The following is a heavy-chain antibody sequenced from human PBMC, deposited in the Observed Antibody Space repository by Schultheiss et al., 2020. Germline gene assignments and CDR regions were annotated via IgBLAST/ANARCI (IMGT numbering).Heavy chain of an antibody. CDR1: GFTFSSYA. D-gene: IGHD6-6*01. Sequence: GGSLRLSCAASGFTFSSYAMSWVRQAPGKGLEWVSCINSDGSSTSYADSVKGRFTISRDNAKNTLYLQMNSLRAEDTAVYYCARARSYYYYYYGMDVWGKGTTVTVSS. CDR2: INSDGSST. J-gene: IGHJ6*04. CDR3: ARARSYYYYYYGMDV. V-gene: IGHV3-74*01.